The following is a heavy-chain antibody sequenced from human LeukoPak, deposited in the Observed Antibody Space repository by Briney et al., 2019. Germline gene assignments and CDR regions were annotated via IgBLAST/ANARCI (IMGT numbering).Heavy chain of an antibody. J-gene: IGHJ4*02. CDR2: ISYDGSNK. V-gene: IGHV3-30-3*01. CDR3: ARETGSAVGSTDFDY. D-gene: IGHD4-17*01. Sequence: GVSLRRSCAASGFTFSSYAMHRVRQAPGKGLEWVAVISYDGSNKYYADSVKGRFTISRDNSKNTLYLQMNSLRAEDTAVYYCARETGSAVGSTDFDYWGQGTLVTVFS. CDR1: GFTFSSYA.